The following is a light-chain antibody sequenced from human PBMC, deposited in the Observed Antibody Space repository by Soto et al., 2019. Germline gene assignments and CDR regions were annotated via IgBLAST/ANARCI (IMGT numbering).Light chain of an antibody. CDR2: AAA. CDR3: QRLGDYPIT. Sequence: DIQLTQSPSFLSASVGDRVTITCRASQDIGSYLAWYQQKPGKAPQFLLYAAATLRVGVPSRFSESGSGTEFTLTISSLQSEDSATYYCQRLGDYPITFGQGTRLEIK. CDR1: QDIGSY. J-gene: IGKJ5*01. V-gene: IGKV1-9*01.